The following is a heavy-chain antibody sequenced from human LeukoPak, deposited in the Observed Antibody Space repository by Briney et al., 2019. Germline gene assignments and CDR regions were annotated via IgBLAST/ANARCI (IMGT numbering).Heavy chain of an antibody. CDR2: IYYSGST. CDR3: ARAREDYYDSSGYYFDY. J-gene: IGHJ4*02. V-gene: IGHV4-31*03. Sequence: ASETLSLTCTVSGGSISSGGYYWSWIRQHPGKGLEWIGYIYYSGSTYYNPSLKSRVTISVDTSKNQFSLKLSSVTAADTAVYYCARAREDYYDSSGYYFDYWGQGTLVTVSS. CDR1: GGSISSGGYY. D-gene: IGHD3-22*01.